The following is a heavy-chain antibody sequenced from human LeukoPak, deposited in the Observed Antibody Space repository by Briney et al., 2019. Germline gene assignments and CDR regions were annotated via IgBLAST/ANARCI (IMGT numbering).Heavy chain of an antibody. CDR3: ARDNGDYDYVWGSYHYNWFDP. Sequence: GGSLRLSCAASGFTFSDYYMSWIRQAPGKGLEWVSYISSSGSTIYYADSVKGRFTISRDNAKNSLYLQMNSLRAEDTAVYYCARDNGDYDYVWGSYHYNWFDPWGQGTLVTVSS. D-gene: IGHD3-16*02. J-gene: IGHJ5*02. V-gene: IGHV3-11*01. CDR1: GFTFSDYY. CDR2: ISSSGSTI.